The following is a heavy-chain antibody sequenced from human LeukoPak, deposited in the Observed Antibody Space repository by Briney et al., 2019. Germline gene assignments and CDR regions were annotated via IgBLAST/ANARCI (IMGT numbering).Heavy chain of an antibody. V-gene: IGHV1-2*02. CDR2: INPDSGGS. CDR1: GYTFTGYY. Sequence: RASVKVSRKASGYTFTGYYMHWVRQAPGQGPEWMGWINPDSGGSEYGQKFQGRVTFTSDTSSTTIYMEVRSLKSDDTAVYYCARHDWGVFYWYFDLWGRGTLVTVSS. D-gene: IGHD7-27*01. CDR3: ARHDWGVFYWYFDL. J-gene: IGHJ2*01.